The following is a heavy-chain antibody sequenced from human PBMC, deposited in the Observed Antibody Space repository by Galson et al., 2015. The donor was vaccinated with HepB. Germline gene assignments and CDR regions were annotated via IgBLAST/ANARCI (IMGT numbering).Heavy chain of an antibody. D-gene: IGHD3-22*01. V-gene: IGHV1-69*10. J-gene: IGHJ4*02. CDR1: GGTFSSYA. CDR2: IIPIFGIA. Sequence: SVKVSCKASGGTFSSYAISWVRQAPGQGLEWMGGIIPIFGIAKYAQKLQGRVTITADKSTSTAYMELSSLRSEDTAVYYCARDPDYYDSSGYQFDYWGQGTLVTVSS. CDR3: ARDPDYYDSSGYQFDY.